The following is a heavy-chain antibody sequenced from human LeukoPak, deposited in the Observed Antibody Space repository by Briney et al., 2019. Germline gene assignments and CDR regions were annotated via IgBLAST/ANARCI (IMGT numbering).Heavy chain of an antibody. CDR2: INHSGST. CDR1: GGSFSGYY. J-gene: IGHJ6*02. V-gene: IGHV4-34*01. CDR3: AIRSDYYGMDV. Sequence: SETLSLTCAVYGGSFSGYYRSWIRQPPGKGLEWIGEINHSGSTNYNPSLKSRVTISVDTSKNQFSLKLSSVTAADTAVYYCAIRSDYYGMDVWGQGTMVTVSS.